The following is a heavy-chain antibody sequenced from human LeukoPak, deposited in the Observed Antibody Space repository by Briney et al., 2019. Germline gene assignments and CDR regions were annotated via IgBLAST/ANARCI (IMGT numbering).Heavy chain of an antibody. D-gene: IGHD3-9*01. CDR1: GYSFTSYW. J-gene: IGHJ4*02. CDR2: IYPGDSDT. Sequence: GESLKISCKGSGYSFTSYWIGWVRQMPGKGLEWMGIIYPGDSDTRYSPSFQGQVSISADKSISTAYLQWSSLKASDTAMYYCARHSPYFDWYLDYWGQGTLVTVSS. V-gene: IGHV5-51*01. CDR3: ARHSPYFDWYLDY.